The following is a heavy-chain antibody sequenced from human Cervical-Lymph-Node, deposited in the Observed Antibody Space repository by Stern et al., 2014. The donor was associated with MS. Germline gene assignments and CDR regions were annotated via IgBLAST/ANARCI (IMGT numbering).Heavy chain of an antibody. CDR1: GGSINNYY. D-gene: IGHD2-21*02. Sequence: VQLVESGPGLVKPSETLSLTCTVSGGSINNYYWSWIRQPPGKRLEWIGYIYYSGNSNFNPSFKSRVAISVDTSSTQFSLRLTSVTAADTAIYYCARHVSTYPYCGGDCAFDYWGQGILVTVSS. V-gene: IGHV4-59*08. CDR2: IYYSGNS. CDR3: ARHVSTYPYCGGDCAFDY. J-gene: IGHJ4*02.